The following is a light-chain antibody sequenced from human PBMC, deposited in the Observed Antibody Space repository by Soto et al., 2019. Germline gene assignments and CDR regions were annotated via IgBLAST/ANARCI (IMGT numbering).Light chain of an antibody. V-gene: IGLV2-11*01. Sequence: QSVLTQPRSASGSPGQSITISCTGTSSDVGGYNYVSWYQQHPAKAPKLIIFDVSKRPSGVPNRFSGSKSGNTASLTISGFRAEDEADYYCCSYVGRNTYVFGTGTKLTVL. CDR3: CSYVGRNTYV. CDR2: DVS. CDR1: SSDVGGYNY. J-gene: IGLJ1*01.